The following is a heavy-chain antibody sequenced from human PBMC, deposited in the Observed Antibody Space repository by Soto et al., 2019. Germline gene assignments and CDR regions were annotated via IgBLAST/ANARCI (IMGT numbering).Heavy chain of an antibody. CDR2: FDPEDGEK. D-gene: IGHD2-21*02. CDR3: ATVGSWAVVTAIPTGRFGFDP. J-gene: IGHJ5*02. V-gene: IGHV1-24*01. Sequence: ASVKVSCKVSGYTLTELSMHWVRQAPGKGLEWMGGFDPEDGEKIYAQKFQGRVTMTEDTSTDTAYMEPSSLRSEDTAVYDCATVGSWAVVTAIPTGRFGFDPWG. CDR1: GYTLTELS.